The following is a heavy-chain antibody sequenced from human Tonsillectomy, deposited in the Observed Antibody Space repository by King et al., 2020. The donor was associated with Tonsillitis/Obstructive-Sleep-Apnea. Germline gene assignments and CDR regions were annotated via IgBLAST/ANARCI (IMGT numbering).Heavy chain of an antibody. V-gene: IGHV4-39*01. Sequence: LQLQESGPGLVKPSETLSLTCTVSGGSISSSSYYWGWIRQPPGKGLEWIGGSYYSGSTYYNPSLKSRVTISVDTSKNQFSLKLSSVTAADTAVYYCARSSGSYYTYWFDPWGQGTLVTVSS. J-gene: IGHJ5*02. CDR3: ARSSGSYYTYWFDP. D-gene: IGHD1-26*01. CDR2: SYYSGST. CDR1: GGSISSSSYY.